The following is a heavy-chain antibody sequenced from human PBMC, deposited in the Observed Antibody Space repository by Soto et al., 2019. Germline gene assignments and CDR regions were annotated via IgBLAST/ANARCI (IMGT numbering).Heavy chain of an antibody. CDR2: VYYTGDT. Sequence: QVQLQQSGPRLVKPSETLSLTCTVSSGPDRSHNWGWIRQPPGRVLEWIGYVYYTGDTAYNPSLRSRVYISADTSTNDISLTLSSVTAADTAVYYCVRQGIDYLHGLVDVWGQGTTVSVSS. CDR3: VRQGIDYLHGLVDV. V-gene: IGHV4-59*08. D-gene: IGHD4-17*01. CDR1: SGPDRSHN. J-gene: IGHJ6*01.